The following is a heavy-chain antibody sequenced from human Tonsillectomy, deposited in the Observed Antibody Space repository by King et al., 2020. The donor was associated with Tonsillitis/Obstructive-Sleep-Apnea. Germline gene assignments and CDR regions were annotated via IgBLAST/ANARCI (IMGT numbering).Heavy chain of an antibody. D-gene: IGHD4-11*01. V-gene: IGHV4-34*01. Sequence: VQLQQWGAGLLKPSETLSLTCAVYGGSFSGYYWSWIRQPPGKGLEWIGENNHSGSTNYNPSLKSRVTISVNTSKNQFSLKLSSVTAADTAVYYCASMTTVALWRDYWGQGTLVTVSS. CDR1: GGSFSGYY. J-gene: IGHJ4*02. CDR2: NNHSGST. CDR3: ASMTTVALWRDY.